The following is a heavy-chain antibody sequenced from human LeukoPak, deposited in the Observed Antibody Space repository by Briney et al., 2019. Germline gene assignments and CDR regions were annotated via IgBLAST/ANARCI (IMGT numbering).Heavy chain of an antibody. CDR3: ARQAVRSLVEPFDY. CDR2: IYPRDSDT. CDR1: GYSFTSYW. Sequence: GESLKISCKGSGYSFTSYWIGWVRQIPGKGLEWMGIIYPRDSDTRYSPAFQGQVTISADKSISTAYLQWSSLKASDTAMYYCARQAVRSLVEPFDYWGQETLSPSPQ. V-gene: IGHV5-51*01. D-gene: IGHD2-15*01. J-gene: IGHJ4*02.